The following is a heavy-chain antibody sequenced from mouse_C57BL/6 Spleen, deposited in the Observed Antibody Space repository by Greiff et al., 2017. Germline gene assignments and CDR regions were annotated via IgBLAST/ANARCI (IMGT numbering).Heavy chain of an antibody. J-gene: IGHJ4*01. CDR1: GYTFTDHT. CDR2: IYPRDGST. V-gene: IGHV1-78*01. Sequence: QVQLQQSDAELVTPGASVKISCKVSGYTFTDHTIHWMKQRPEQGLEWIGYIYPRDGSTKYNEKFKGKATLTADKSSSTAYMQLHSLTSEDSAVYFCARHGYSGSRAYGMDYWGQGTSVTVSS. CDR3: ARHGYSGSRAYGMDY. D-gene: IGHD1-1*01.